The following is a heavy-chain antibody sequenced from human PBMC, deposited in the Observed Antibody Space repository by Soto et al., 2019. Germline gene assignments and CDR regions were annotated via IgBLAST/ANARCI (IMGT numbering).Heavy chain of an antibody. CDR1: GFTFSSYA. D-gene: IGHD5-18*01. V-gene: IGHV3-30-3*01. Sequence: GGSLRLSCAASGFTFSSYAMHWVRQAPGKGLEWVAVISYDGSNKYYADSVKGRFTISRDNSKNTLYLQMNSLRAEDTAVYYCARGFSHGANVDTAIPVDYWGQGTLVTVSS. J-gene: IGHJ4*02. CDR3: ARGFSHGANVDTAIPVDY. CDR2: ISYDGSNK.